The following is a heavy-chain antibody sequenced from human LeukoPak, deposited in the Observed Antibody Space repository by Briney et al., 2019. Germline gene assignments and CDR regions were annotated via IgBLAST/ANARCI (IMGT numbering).Heavy chain of an antibody. J-gene: IGHJ6*02. CDR3: ARDGAYCGGDCYPTIYGMDV. Sequence: ASVKVSCKASGYTFTGYYMHWVRQAPGQGLEWMGWINPNSGGTNYAQKFQGRVTMTRDTSISTAYMELSRLRSDDTAVYYCARDGAYCGGDCYPTIYGMDVWGRGTTVTVSS. V-gene: IGHV1-2*02. CDR2: INPNSGGT. CDR1: GYTFTGYY. D-gene: IGHD2-21*02.